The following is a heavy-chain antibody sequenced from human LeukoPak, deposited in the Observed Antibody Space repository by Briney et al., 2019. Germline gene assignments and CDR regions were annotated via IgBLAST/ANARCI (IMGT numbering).Heavy chain of an antibody. V-gene: IGHV1-46*01. CDR2: INPSGGST. D-gene: IGHD2-21*02. J-gene: IGHJ5*02. Sequence: GASVKVSCKASGYTFTNYYLHWVRQAPGQGLEWMGIINPSGGSTSYAQKFQGRVTMTRDTSTSTVYMELSSLRSEDTAVYYCASALSRCGDDCWFDPWGQGTLVTVSS. CDR1: GYTFTNYY. CDR3: ASALSRCGDDCWFDP.